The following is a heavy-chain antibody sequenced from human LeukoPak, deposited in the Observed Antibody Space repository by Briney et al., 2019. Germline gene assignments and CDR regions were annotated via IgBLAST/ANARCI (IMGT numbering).Heavy chain of an antibody. Sequence: GGSLRLSCAASGFTFTSYTMNWVRQAPGKGLEWVSSISTSSTYIYYADSLKGRFTISGDNAKNSLYLQMSSLRAEDTAVYYCARVLYHSEDYWGQGTLVTVSS. J-gene: IGHJ4*02. CDR2: ISTSSTYI. CDR1: GFTFTSYT. CDR3: ARVLYHSEDY. V-gene: IGHV3-21*01. D-gene: IGHD2-15*01.